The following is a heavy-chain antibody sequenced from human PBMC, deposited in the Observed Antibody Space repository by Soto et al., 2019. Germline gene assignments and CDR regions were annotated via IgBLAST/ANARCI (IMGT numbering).Heavy chain of an antibody. Sequence: EVQLVASGGGLVQPGESLRLSCAASGFTFTSYWMHCVRHAPGKGLVWVSRIHPDGSSISYADSVKGRFTISRDNAKNTLYLQMSSLRADDTAVYYCASVLRGYYYMDVWGKGTTVTVSS. J-gene: IGHJ6*03. V-gene: IGHV3-74*01. CDR3: ASVLRGYYYMDV. CDR1: GFTFTSYW. D-gene: IGHD6-6*01. CDR2: IHPDGSSI.